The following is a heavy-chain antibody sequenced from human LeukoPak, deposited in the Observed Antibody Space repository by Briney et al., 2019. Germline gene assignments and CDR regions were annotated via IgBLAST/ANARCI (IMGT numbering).Heavy chain of an antibody. Sequence: QPGGSLRLSCVASGFTFSSRDWMTWVRQAPGKGLEWVANIKQDGSEKNYVDSVKGRFTISRDNAKNSLYLQMNSLRAEDTAVYYCAELGITMIGGIWGKGTTVTISS. V-gene: IGHV3-7*01. CDR3: AELGITMIGGI. CDR2: IKQDGSEK. CDR1: GFTFSSRDW. J-gene: IGHJ6*04. D-gene: IGHD3-10*02.